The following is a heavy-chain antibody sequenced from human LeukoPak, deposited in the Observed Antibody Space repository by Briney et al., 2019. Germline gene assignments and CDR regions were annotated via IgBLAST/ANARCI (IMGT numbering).Heavy chain of an antibody. CDR1: GFTFSSYA. J-gene: IGHJ4*02. D-gene: IGHD3-10*01. Sequence: PGGSLRLSCAASGFTFSSYAMSWVRQAPGKGLEWVSAISGSGGSTYYADSVKGRFTISRDNSKNTLYLQMNSLRAEDTAVYYCAKDGEVRSMILLWFGELFDYWGQGTLVTVSS. V-gene: IGHV3-23*01. CDR2: ISGSGGST. CDR3: AKDGEVRSMILLWFGELFDY.